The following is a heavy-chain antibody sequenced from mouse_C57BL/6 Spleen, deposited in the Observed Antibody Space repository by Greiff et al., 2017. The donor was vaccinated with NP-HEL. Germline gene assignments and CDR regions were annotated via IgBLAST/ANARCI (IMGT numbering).Heavy chain of an antibody. CDR1: GFTFSSYA. V-gene: IGHV5-4*01. CDR3: ASTGTFFDY. J-gene: IGHJ2*01. D-gene: IGHD4-1*01. CDR2: ISDGGSYT. Sequence: EVQVVESGGGLVKPGGSLKLSCAASGFTFSSYAMSWVRQTPEKRLEWVATISDGGSYTYYPDNVKGRFTISRDNAKNNLYLQMSHLKSEDTAMYYCASTGTFFDYWGQGTTLTVSS.